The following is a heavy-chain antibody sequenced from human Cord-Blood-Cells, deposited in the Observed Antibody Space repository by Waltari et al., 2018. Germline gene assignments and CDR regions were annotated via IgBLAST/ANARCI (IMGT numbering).Heavy chain of an antibody. J-gene: IGHJ4*02. CDR2: IYYSGST. Sequence: QLQLQESGPGLVKPSETLSLTCTVSGGSISSSSYYWGWIRQPPGKGLEWIGSIYYSGSTHYNPSLKSRVTISVDTSKNQFSLKLSSVTAADTAVYYCARQTTDDFWSGYYEGGYFDYWSQGTLVTVSS. CDR1: GGSISSSSYY. CDR3: ARQTTDDFWSGYYEGGYFDY. V-gene: IGHV4-39*01. D-gene: IGHD3-3*01.